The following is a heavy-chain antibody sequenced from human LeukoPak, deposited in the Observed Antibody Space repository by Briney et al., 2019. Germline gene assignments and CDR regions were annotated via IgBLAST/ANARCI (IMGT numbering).Heavy chain of an antibody. CDR2: ITSSSDTI. Sequence: PGGSLRLSSAASGFTFVSYSMCWGRRAPGKGLEWVSYITSSSDTIYYADSVEGRFTNSRDNAWNSLYLQMNSLGDEDTAVYYCARDQWGYHLFWGQGTLVTVSS. V-gene: IGHV3-48*02. CDR1: GFTFVSYS. J-gene: IGHJ4*02. D-gene: IGHD5-18*01. CDR3: ARDQWGYHLF.